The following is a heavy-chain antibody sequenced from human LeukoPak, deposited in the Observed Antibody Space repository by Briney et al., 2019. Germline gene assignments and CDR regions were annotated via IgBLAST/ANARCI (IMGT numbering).Heavy chain of an antibody. D-gene: IGHD3-22*01. Sequence: SVKVSCKASGGTFSSYAISWVRQAPGQGLEWMGGIIPLFGTANYAQKFQGRVTISADESTSTAYMELSSLRSEDTAVYYCARRYDSSGYYEDYWGQGTLVTVSS. CDR3: ARRYDSSGYYEDY. V-gene: IGHV1-69*13. J-gene: IGHJ4*02. CDR1: GGTFSSYA. CDR2: IIPLFGTA.